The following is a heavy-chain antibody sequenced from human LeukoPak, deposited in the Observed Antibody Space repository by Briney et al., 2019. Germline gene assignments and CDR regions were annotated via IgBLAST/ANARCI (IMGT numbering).Heavy chain of an antibody. CDR1: GFTVSSNY. CDR3: AKLGYSYGYDY. D-gene: IGHD5-18*01. J-gene: IGHJ4*02. Sequence: PGGSLRLSCAASGFTVSSNYMSWVRQAPGKGLEWVSAISGSGGSTYYADSVKGRSTISRDNSKNTLYLQMNSLRAEDTAVYYCAKLGYSYGYDYWGQGTLVTVSS. V-gene: IGHV3-23*01. CDR2: ISGSGGST.